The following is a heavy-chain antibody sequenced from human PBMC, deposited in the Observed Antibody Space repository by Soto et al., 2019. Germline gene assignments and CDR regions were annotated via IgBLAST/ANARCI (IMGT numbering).Heavy chain of an antibody. V-gene: IGHV1-69*01. J-gene: IGHJ6*02. CDR1: GGTFGSYA. D-gene: IGHD2-2*01. CDR3: ARSQGSSTSLEIYYSYYYGMDV. Sequence: QVQLVQSGAEVKKPGSSVKVSCKASGGTFGSYAISWVRQAPGQGLEWMGGIIPIPGTANYAQKFQGRVTIAADESTSTAYMELSSLRSEDTAVYSCARSQGSSTSLEIYYSYYYGMDVWGQGTTVTVSS. CDR2: IIPIPGTA.